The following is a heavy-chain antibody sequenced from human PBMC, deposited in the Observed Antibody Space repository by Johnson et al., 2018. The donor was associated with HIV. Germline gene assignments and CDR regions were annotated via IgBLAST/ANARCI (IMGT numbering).Heavy chain of an antibody. CDR1: GFTVSNNY. J-gene: IGHJ3*02. CDR2: IYSGGTT. Sequence: VQLVESGGGLVQPGGSLRLSCAASGFTVSNNYMNWVRQAPGKGLEWVSVIYSGGTTSYADSVKGRFTISRDNSKNTLYLQMHSLRAEDTAVYYCARLRGAFDIWGQGTMVTVSS. V-gene: IGHV3-66*02. CDR3: ARLRGAFDI.